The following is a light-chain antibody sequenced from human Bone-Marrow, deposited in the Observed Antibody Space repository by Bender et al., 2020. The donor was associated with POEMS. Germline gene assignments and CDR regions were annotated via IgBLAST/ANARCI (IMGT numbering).Light chain of an antibody. CDR2: SSH. CDR3: AVWDDSLNGWV. CDR1: SSNIGAHA. V-gene: IGLV1-44*01. J-gene: IGLJ3*02. Sequence: QSVLTQPPSASGTPGLRVTISCSGGSSNIGAHAVNWYQHLPGTAPKLLIYSSHRRPSEVPDRFSGSRSGTSASLAISGLQSEDEAVYYCAVWDDSLNGWVFGGGTKLTVL.